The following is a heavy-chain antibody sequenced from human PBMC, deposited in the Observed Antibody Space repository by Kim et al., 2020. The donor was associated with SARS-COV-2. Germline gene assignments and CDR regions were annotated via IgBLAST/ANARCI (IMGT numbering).Heavy chain of an antibody. CDR3: ARDVGCSSTSCYGEPWYFDL. CDR2: IYYSGST. D-gene: IGHD2-2*01. V-gene: IGHV4-61*01. Sequence: SETLSLTCTVSGGSVNSGSYYWSWIRQPPGKGLEWIGYIYYSGSTKNNPSLKSRVTISIDTSKNQFSLTLSSVTAADTAVYYCARDVGCSSTSCYGEPWYFDLWGRGTLVTVSS. CDR1: GGSVNSGSYY. J-gene: IGHJ2*01.